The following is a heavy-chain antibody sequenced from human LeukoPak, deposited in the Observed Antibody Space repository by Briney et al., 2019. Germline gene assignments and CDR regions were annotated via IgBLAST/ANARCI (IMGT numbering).Heavy chain of an antibody. D-gene: IGHD3-10*02. Sequence: SVKVSCKASGGSFSSYAISWVRQAPGRGLEWMGRIIPILGIANYAQKFQGRVTITADKSSSAAYMELSSLRSEDTAVYYCAREVTLRSESRYYFHYWGQGTLVTVSS. CDR1: GGSFSSYA. CDR3: AREVTLRSESRYYFHY. CDR2: IIPILGIA. J-gene: IGHJ4*02. V-gene: IGHV1-69*04.